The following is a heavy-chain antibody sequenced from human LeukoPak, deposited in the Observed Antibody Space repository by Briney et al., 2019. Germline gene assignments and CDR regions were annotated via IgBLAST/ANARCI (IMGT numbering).Heavy chain of an antibody. Sequence: SETLSLTCTVSGGSISSSSYYWGWIRQPPGKGLEWIGSIYYSGSTYYNPSLKSRVTIPVDTSKNQFSLKLSSVTAADTAVYYCARHLYGSVDYWGQGTLVTVSS. CDR2: IYYSGST. J-gene: IGHJ4*02. V-gene: IGHV4-39*01. CDR1: GGSISSSSYY. CDR3: ARHLYGSVDY. D-gene: IGHD3-10*01.